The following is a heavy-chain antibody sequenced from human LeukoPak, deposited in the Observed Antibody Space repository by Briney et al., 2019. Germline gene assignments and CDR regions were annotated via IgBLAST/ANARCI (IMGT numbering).Heavy chain of an antibody. CDR2: ISSSSSTI. CDR3: AREPLYNWNGHGSFEI. CDR1: GFTFSSYS. J-gene: IGHJ3*02. V-gene: IGHV3-48*04. Sequence: GGSLRLSCAASGFTFSSYSMNWVRQAPGKGLEWVSYISSSSSTIYYADSVKGRFTISRDNAKNSLYLQMNSLRVDDTAVYYCAREPLYNWNGHGSFEIWGQGTMVTVSS. D-gene: IGHD1-1*01.